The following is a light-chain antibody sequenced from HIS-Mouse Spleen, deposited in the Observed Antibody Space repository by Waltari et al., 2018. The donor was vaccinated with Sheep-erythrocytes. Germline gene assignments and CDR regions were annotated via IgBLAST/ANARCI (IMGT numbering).Light chain of an antibody. Sequence: QSALTQPRSVSVSPGQSVTISCTGTSSDVGGYTYVSWYQQHPGKAPKLMIYDVSKRPSGVPDRFSGSKSGNTASLTISGLQAEDEADYYCCSYAGSYNHVFATGTKVTVL. CDR2: DVS. CDR3: CSYAGSYNHV. V-gene: IGLV2-11*01. J-gene: IGLJ1*01. CDR1: SSDVGGYTY.